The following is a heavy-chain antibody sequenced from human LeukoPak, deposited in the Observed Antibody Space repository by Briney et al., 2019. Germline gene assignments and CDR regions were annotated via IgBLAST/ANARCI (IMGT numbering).Heavy chain of an antibody. D-gene: IGHD4-17*01. CDR1: GYTFTSYG. CDR3: AKATVTSIESNFDY. V-gene: IGHV1-18*01. Sequence: ASVKVSCKASGYTFTSYGISWVRQAPGQGLEWMGWISAYNGNTNYAQKFQGRVTMTRDTSISTAYMELSRLRSDDTAVYYCAKATVTSIESNFDYWGQGTLVTVSS. J-gene: IGHJ4*02. CDR2: ISAYNGNT.